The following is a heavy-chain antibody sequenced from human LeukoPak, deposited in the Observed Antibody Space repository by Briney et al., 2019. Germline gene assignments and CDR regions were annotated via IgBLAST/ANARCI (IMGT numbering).Heavy chain of an antibody. J-gene: IGHJ4*02. CDR3: ARGQPSYDYIWGSYRIPPSFDY. Sequence: SETLSLTCAVYGGSFSGYYWSWIRQPPGKGLEWIGEINHSGSTNYNPSLKSRVTISVDTSKNQFSLKLSSVTVADTAVYYCARGQPSYDYIWGSYRIPPSFDYWGQGTLVTVSS. CDR1: GGSFSGYY. V-gene: IGHV4-34*01. CDR2: INHSGST. D-gene: IGHD3-16*02.